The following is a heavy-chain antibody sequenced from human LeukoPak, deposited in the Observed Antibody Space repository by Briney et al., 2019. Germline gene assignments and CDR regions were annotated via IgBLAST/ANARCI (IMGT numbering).Heavy chain of an antibody. V-gene: IGHV3-48*03. CDR1: GFTFSSYE. Sequence: GGSLRLSCAASGFTFSSYEMNWVRQAPGKGLEWVSYISSSGSTIYYADSVKGRFTISRDNAKNSLYLQMNSLRAEDTAVYYCARELTNKYNWFDPWSQGTLVTVSS. D-gene: IGHD1-14*01. CDR3: ARELTNKYNWFDP. J-gene: IGHJ5*02. CDR2: ISSSGSTI.